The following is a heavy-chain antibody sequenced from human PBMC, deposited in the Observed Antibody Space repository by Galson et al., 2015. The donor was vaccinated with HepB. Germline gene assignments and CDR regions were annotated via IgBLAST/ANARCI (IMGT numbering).Heavy chain of an antibody. D-gene: IGHD5-12*01. V-gene: IGHV3-23*01. CDR1: GFTFSSYA. J-gene: IGHJ4*02. Sequence: SLRLSCAASGFTFSSYAMSWVRQAPGKGLEWVSAISGSGGSTYYADSVKGRFTISRDNSKNTLYLQMNSLRAEDTAVYYCAKGRWLEYHFDYWGQGTLVTVSS. CDR3: AKGRWLEYHFDY. CDR2: ISGSGGST.